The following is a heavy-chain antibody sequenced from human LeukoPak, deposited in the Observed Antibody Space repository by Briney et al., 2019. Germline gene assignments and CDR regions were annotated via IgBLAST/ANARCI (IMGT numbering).Heavy chain of an antibody. CDR3: ARNDILTGYYSDYYYMDV. CDR1: GGTFSSYA. V-gene: IGHV1-69*05. J-gene: IGHJ6*03. Sequence: SVKVSCEASGGTFSSYAISWVRQAPGQGLEWMGGIIPIFGTANYAQKFQGRVTITTDESTSTAYMELSSLRSEDTAVYYCARNDILTGYYSDYYYMDVWGKGTTVTVSS. D-gene: IGHD3-9*01. CDR2: IIPIFGTA.